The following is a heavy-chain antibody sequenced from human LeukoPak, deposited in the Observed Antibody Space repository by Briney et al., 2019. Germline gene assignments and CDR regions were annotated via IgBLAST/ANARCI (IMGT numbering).Heavy chain of an antibody. J-gene: IGHJ5*02. CDR1: GYTFTSCH. V-gene: IGHV1-46*01. Sequence: ASVKVSCKASGYTFTSCHMHWVRQAPGQGLEWMGIINPSGGSTNYAQRFRGRVTMTRDMSTGTVYMELSSLTSEDTAVYYCAREAITIFGLVRTQKTKGPHRFDPWGQGTLVTVSS. D-gene: IGHD3-3*01. CDR3: AREAITIFGLVRTQKTKGPHRFDP. CDR2: INPSGGST.